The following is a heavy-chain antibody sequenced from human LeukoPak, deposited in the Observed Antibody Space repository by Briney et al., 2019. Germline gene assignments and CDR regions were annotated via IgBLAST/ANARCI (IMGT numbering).Heavy chain of an antibody. CDR1: GFSFSSYY. CDR2: IKEEGSEK. J-gene: IGHJ4*02. D-gene: IGHD1-26*01. V-gene: IGHV3-7*03. CDR3: ARARGSYSHDY. Sequence: PGGSLRLSCAVSGFSFSSYYMSWVRQAPGKGLEWVANIKEEGSEKYSVDSVKGRFTISRDNAKNSLYLQMNSLRAEDTAMYYCARARGSYSHDYWGQGTLVTVSS.